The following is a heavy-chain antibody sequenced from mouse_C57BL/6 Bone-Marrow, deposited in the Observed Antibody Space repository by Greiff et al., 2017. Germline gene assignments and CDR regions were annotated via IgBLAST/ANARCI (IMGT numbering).Heavy chain of an antibody. CDR3: ARSRIYYYGSPYAMDY. Sequence: QVQLQQPGAELVKPGASVKLSCKASGYTFTSYWMHWVKQRPGQGLEWIGMIHPNSGSTNYNEKFKSKATLTVDKSSSTAYMQLSSLTSEYSAVYYCARSRIYYYGSPYAMDYWGQGTSVTVSS. CDR1: GYTFTSYW. V-gene: IGHV1-64*01. J-gene: IGHJ4*01. CDR2: IHPNSGST. D-gene: IGHD1-1*01.